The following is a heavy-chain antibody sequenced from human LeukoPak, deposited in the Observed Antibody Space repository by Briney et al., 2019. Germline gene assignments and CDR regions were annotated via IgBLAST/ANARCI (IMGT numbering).Heavy chain of an antibody. D-gene: IGHD3-22*01. CDR3: ARNTSGFKLGDAFDI. V-gene: IGHV3-23*01. J-gene: IGHJ3*02. Sequence: SGGSLRLSCAASGFTFSSYAMTWVRQAPGKGLEWISAISGSAYSTSYADSVKGRFTISRDNSKNTLYLQMNSLRAEDTAIYYCARNTSGFKLGDAFDIWGQGTMVTVFS. CDR1: GFTFSSYA. CDR2: ISGSAYST.